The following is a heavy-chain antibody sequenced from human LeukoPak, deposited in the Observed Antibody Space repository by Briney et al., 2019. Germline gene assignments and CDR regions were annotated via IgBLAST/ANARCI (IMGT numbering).Heavy chain of an antibody. D-gene: IGHD3-16*01. V-gene: IGHV4-4*07. CDR3: ARSPHRLIGHWFDP. CDR2: IFSSGNT. CDR1: GCSFNNYY. Sequence: SETLSLTCTVSGCSFNNYYWSWVRQPAGKGLEWIGRIFSSGNTIYNPSLQSRVAMSVDTSKNQFSLRLNSVTAADTAVYYCARSPHRLIGHWFDPWGQGTLVTVSS. J-gene: IGHJ5*02.